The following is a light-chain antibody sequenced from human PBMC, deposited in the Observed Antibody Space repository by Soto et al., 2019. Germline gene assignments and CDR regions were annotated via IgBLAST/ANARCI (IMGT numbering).Light chain of an antibody. J-gene: IGKJ2*01. CDR3: QQSYSNPLT. V-gene: IGKV1-39*01. CDR1: QSISSY. CDR2: AAS. Sequence: DIQMTQSPYSLSASVGDRVTITCRASQSISSYLNWYQQKPGKAPKLLIYAASSLQSGVTSRFSGSGSGTDFTLTISSLQPEDFATYYSQQSYSNPLTFGQGTKLEI.